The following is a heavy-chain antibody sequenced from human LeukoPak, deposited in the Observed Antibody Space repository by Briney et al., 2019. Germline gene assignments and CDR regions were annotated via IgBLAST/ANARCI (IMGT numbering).Heavy chain of an antibody. Sequence: QTGGSLRLSCAASGFTFSSYGMSWVRQAPGKGLEWVSGISGSGGSTYYADSVKGRFTISRDNSKNTLYLQMNSLRAEDTAVYYCAKGVRSVWGSYRTQYYFDYWGQGTLVTVSS. CDR1: GFTFSSYG. J-gene: IGHJ4*02. CDR2: ISGSGGST. CDR3: AKGVRSVWGSYRTQYYFDY. V-gene: IGHV3-23*01. D-gene: IGHD3-16*02.